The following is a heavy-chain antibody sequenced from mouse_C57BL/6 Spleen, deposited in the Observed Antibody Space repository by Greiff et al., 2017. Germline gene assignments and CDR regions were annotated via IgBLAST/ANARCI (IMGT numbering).Heavy chain of an antibody. CDR1: GFTFSSYG. CDR3: ARHEITAAMDY. CDR2: ISSGGSYT. D-gene: IGHD2-4*01. Sequence: EVMLVESGGDLVKPGGSLKLSCAASGFTFSSYGMSWVRQTPDKRLEWVATISSGGSYTYYPDSVKGRFTISRDNAKNTLYLQMSSLKSEDTAMYYCARHEITAAMDYWGQGTSGTVSS. J-gene: IGHJ4*01. V-gene: IGHV5-6*01.